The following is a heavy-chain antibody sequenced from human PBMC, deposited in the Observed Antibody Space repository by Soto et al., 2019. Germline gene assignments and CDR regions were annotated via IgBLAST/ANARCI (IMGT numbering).Heavy chain of an antibody. J-gene: IGHJ3*01. D-gene: IGHD3-22*01. CDR3: ARMSHDSSPS. CDR2: TYYRSKWYN. CDR1: GDSVSSNTAA. Sequence: QVQLQQSGPGLVKPSQTLSLTCAISGDSVSSNTAAWNWIRQSPSRGLELLGRTYYRSKWYNAYAVSVKSRITITPGTSKSQSALHLSSMTPQDTAVYYGARMSHDSSPSWGQGRMVTVSS. V-gene: IGHV6-1*01.